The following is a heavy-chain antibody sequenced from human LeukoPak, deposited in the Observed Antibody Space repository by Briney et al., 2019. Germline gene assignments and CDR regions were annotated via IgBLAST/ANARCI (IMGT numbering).Heavy chain of an antibody. CDR1: GGSFSGYY. CDR3: ARREGPTVGVDY. J-gene: IGHJ4*02. V-gene: IGHV4-34*01. CDR2: INHSGST. D-gene: IGHD1-26*01. Sequence: SEALSLTCAVHGGSFSGYYWSWIRQPPGKGLEWIGEINHSGSTNYNPSLKSRVTISVDTSKNQFSLKLSSVTAADTAVYYCARREGPTVGVDYWGQGTLVTVSS.